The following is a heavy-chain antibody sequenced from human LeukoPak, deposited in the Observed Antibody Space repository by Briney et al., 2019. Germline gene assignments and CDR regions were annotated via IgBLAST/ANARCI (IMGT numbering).Heavy chain of an antibody. V-gene: IGHV3-30*02. CDR1: GFTFSNYG. J-gene: IGHJ4*02. Sequence: GGSLRLPCAASGFTFSNYGMHWVRQAPGKGLEWVTFIRHDGSHKSYADSVKGRFTISRDNSKNTLYLQMNNLRAEDTAVYYCALMRDGYTQWGQGTLVTVSS. CDR2: IRHDGSHK. D-gene: IGHD5-24*01. CDR3: ALMRDGYTQ.